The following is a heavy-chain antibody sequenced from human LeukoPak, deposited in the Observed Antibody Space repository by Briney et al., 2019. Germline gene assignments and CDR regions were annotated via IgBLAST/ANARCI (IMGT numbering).Heavy chain of an antibody. V-gene: IGHV3-66*02. J-gene: IGHJ4*02. Sequence: GGSPRLSCAASGFTASNNYMSWVRQAPGKGLEWVSVIYSGGSTYYADSVKGRFTISRDNSKNTLYLQMNSLRIEDTAVYYCTKDRSYGRSYFDYWGQGTLVTVAS. D-gene: IGHD5-18*01. CDR1: GFTASNNY. CDR2: IYSGGST. CDR3: TKDRSYGRSYFDY.